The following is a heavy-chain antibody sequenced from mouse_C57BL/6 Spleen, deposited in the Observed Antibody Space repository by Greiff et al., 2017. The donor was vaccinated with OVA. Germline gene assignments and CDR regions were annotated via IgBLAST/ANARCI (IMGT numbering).Heavy chain of an antibody. V-gene: IGHV1-82*01. CDR1: GYAFSSSW. Sequence: VQLQQSGPELVKPGASVKISCKASGYAFSSSWMHWVKQRPGQGLEWIGRIYPADGDTNYTGKFKGKATLTADKSSSTAYMQLSSLTSADSAVYFCARLGGYFDYWGQGTTLTVSS. D-gene: IGHD4-1*01. CDR2: IYPADGDT. J-gene: IGHJ2*01. CDR3: ARLGGYFDY.